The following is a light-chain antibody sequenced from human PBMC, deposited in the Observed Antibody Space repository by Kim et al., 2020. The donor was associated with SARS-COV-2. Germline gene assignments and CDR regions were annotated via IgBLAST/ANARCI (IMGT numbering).Light chain of an antibody. J-gene: IGKJ2*01. Sequence: STLSAAVGSRATNTCRASHSIPTWFAWYQRQPGKAPMLLTYDASTLHSGIPSRFSGSGYGTEFTLTIRSLQPDVSATYYCQQYNVLFGQGTKLEI. CDR2: DAS. CDR3: QQYNVL. V-gene: IGKV1-5*01. CDR1: HSIPTW.